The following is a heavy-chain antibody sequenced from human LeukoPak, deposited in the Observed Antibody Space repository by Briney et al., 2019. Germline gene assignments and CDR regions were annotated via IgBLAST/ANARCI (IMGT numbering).Heavy chain of an antibody. J-gene: IGHJ5*02. CDR2: FDPEDGET. CDR1: GYTLAELS. D-gene: IGHD2-21*02. Sequence: ASVKVSCKVSGYTLAELSMHWVRQAPGKGLEWMGGFDPEDGETIYAQKFQGRVTMTEDTSTDTAYMELSSLRSEDTAVYYCATDRGDYGVNWFDPWGQGTLVTVSS. V-gene: IGHV1-24*01. CDR3: ATDRGDYGVNWFDP.